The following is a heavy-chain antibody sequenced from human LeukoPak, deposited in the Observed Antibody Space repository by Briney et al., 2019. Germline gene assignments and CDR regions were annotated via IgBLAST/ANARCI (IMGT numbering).Heavy chain of an antibody. V-gene: IGHV3-53*01. D-gene: IGHD4-17*01. J-gene: IGHJ4*02. CDR3: ARDGYGDYGPFDY. Sequence: GGSLRLSCAASGFTVSSNCMSWVRQAPGKGLEWVSVIYSGGSTYYADSVKGRFTISRDNSKNTLYLQMNSLRAEDTAVYYCARDGYGDYGPFDYWGQGTLVTVSS. CDR2: IYSGGST. CDR1: GFTVSSNC.